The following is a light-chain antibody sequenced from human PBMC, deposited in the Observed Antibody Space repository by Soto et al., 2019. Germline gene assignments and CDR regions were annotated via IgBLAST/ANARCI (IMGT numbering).Light chain of an antibody. Sequence: EIVLTQSPATLSLSPGERATLSCRASQSVSSYLAWYQQKPRQAPRLLIYDASNRATGIPARFSGSGSGTDFNLTISSLEPEDFAVYYCQQRSNWPPYTFGQGTKLEIK. CDR2: DAS. V-gene: IGKV3-11*01. CDR3: QQRSNWPPYT. CDR1: QSVSSY. J-gene: IGKJ2*01.